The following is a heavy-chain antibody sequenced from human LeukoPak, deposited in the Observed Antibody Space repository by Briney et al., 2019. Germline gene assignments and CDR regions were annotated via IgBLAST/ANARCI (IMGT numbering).Heavy chain of an antibody. CDR3: ASWELPERFFDY. Sequence: SETLSLTCTVSVGSISSYYWSWIRQPPGKGLEWIGYIYYSGSTNYNPSLKSRVTISVDTSKNPFSLKLSSVTAADTAVYYCASWELPERFFDYWGQGTLVTVSS. D-gene: IGHD1-26*01. CDR2: IYYSGST. V-gene: IGHV4-59*01. CDR1: VGSISSYY. J-gene: IGHJ4*02.